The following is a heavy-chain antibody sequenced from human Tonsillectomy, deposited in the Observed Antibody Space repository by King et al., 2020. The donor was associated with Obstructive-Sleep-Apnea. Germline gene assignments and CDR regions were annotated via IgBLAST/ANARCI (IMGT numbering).Heavy chain of an antibody. CDR2: ISYDGSNE. CDR1: GFTFNSYG. V-gene: IGHV3-30*18. CDR3: AKNEASISGGSTDPIA. J-gene: IGHJ5*02. Sequence: VQLVESGGGVVQPGRSLRLSRAASGFTFNSYGMHWVRQAPGKGLGWLAVISYDGSNENYADSVKGRFTISRDNSKNTLYLKMNSLRAEDTAMYYCAKNEASISGGSTDPIAWGQGTLVTVSS. D-gene: IGHD6-6*01.